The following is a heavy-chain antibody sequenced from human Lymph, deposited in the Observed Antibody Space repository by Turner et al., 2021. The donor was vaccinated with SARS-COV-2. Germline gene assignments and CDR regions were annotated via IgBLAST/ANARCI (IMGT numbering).Heavy chain of an antibody. D-gene: IGHD1-1*01. V-gene: IGHV3-11*01. CDR3: ARPGSPVQLEIGYPLYDAFDI. Sequence: QVQRVESGGGLGKPGGPLRLPCAASGFPCRDYYMSWIRQAPGKGLEWVSYISSSGSTYYYAHSVNGRFTISRDNAKNSMYLQMNSLRVEDTAMYYCARPGSPVQLEIGYPLYDAFDIWGQGTMVTVSS. CDR1: GFPCRDYY. J-gene: IGHJ3*02. CDR2: ISSSGSTY.